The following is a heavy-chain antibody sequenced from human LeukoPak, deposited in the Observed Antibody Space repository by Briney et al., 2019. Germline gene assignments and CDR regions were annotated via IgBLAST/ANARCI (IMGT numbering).Heavy chain of an antibody. CDR1: VYTFTGYY. CDR3: ARGGASWNHDLYYYYYYYMDV. CDR2: INPNSGGT. D-gene: IGHD1-14*01. V-gene: IGHV1-2*02. J-gene: IGHJ6*03. Sequence: AAVKVSCKPSVYTFTGYYMQWVRQAPGQGLEWMGWINPNSGGTNYAQKFQGRVTMTRDTSISTAYMELSRLRSDDTAVYYCARGGASWNHDLYYYYYYYMDVWGKGTTVTVSS.